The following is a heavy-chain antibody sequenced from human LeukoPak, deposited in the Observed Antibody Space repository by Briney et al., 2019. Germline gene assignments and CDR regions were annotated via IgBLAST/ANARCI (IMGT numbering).Heavy chain of an antibody. CDR2: IYTSGST. CDR1: GGSISSGSYY. D-gene: IGHD3-9*01. V-gene: IGHV4-61*02. Sequence: SETLSLTCTVSGGSISSGSYYWSWIRQPAGKGLEWIGRIYTSGSTNYNPSLKSRVTISVDTSKNQFSLKLSSVTAADTAVYYCARGLRYFDWLLYDYYYYYMDVWGKGTTVTISS. J-gene: IGHJ6*03. CDR3: ARGLRYFDWLLYDYYYYYMDV.